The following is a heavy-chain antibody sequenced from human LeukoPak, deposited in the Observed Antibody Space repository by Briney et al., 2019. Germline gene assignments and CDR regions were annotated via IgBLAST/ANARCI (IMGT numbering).Heavy chain of an antibody. Sequence: GASVKVSCKASGYTFTSYAMNWVRQAPGQGLEWMGWINTNTGNPTYAQGFTGRFVFSLDTSVSTAYLQISSLKAEDTAVYYCARAVLWFGELPIKGYYYGMDVWGQGTTVTVSS. V-gene: IGHV7-4-1*02. CDR1: GYTFTSYA. CDR2: INTNTGNP. J-gene: IGHJ6*02. CDR3: ARAVLWFGELPIKGYYYGMDV. D-gene: IGHD3-10*01.